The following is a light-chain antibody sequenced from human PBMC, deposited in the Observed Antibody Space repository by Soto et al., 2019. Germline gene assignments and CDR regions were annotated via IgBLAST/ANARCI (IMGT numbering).Light chain of an antibody. Sequence: DIQMTQSPSTLSASVGDRVTITYRASQSISSWLAWYQQKPGKAPKLLIYGASTLQSGVPSRFSGTGSGTDFTLIISSLQPEDSATYYCQQSHSTPLTFGGGTKLEI. J-gene: IGKJ4*01. CDR2: GAS. V-gene: IGKV1-39*01. CDR1: QSISSW. CDR3: QQSHSTPLT.